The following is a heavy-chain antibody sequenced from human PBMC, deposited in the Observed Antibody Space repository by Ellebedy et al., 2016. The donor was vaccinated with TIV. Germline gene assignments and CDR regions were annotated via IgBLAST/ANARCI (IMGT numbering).Heavy chain of an antibody. CDR1: GFSFSTYA. CDR2: ASDGGHGT. CDR3: AKVRVWYGDAVNS. V-gene: IGHV3-23*01. Sequence: PGGSLRLSCAASGFSFSTYAMIWVRQAPGKGLEWVSSASDGGHGTDYAPSVEGRFTISRDHSQSTIYLQMDSLRADDTAVYYCAKVRVWYGDAVNSWGPGTRVTVSS. J-gene: IGHJ4*02. D-gene: IGHD3-10*01.